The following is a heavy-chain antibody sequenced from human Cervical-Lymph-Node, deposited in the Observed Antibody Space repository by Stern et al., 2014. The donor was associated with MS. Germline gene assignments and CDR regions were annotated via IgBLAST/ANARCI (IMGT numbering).Heavy chain of an antibody. Sequence: QVTLRESGPALVKPTKTLTLTCTFSGFSLTTSGMCVSWIRQPPGKALEWLAFIDWDDDKSYNTSLKTRLTISKDTSKNQVVLTMTNMDPVDTATYYCARFYSSSSFADAFDIWGQGTMVTVSS. CDR2: IDWDDDK. J-gene: IGHJ3*02. CDR3: ARFYSSSSFADAFDI. CDR1: GFSLTTSGMC. D-gene: IGHD6-6*01. V-gene: IGHV2-70*01.